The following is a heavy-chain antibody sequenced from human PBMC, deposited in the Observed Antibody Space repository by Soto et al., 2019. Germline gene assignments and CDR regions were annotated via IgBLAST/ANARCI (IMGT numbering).Heavy chain of an antibody. Sequence: PSETLSLTCTVSGGSICRYLWSWIRQSPGKGLVRIGYIFYTGITTYNPSLKSRVTISRDMSKNQFSLKLSSLTAADTAVYYCAHFSDLEWLDPWCQGTLVTVST. CDR1: GGSICRYL. D-gene: IGHD2-21*01. V-gene: IGHV4-59*01. CDR2: IFYTGIT. J-gene: IGHJ5*02. CDR3: AHFSDLEWLDP.